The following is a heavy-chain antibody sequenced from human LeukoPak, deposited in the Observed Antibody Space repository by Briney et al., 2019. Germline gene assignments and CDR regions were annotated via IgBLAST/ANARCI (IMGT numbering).Heavy chain of an antibody. J-gene: IGHJ4*02. V-gene: IGHV4-34*01. CDR1: GGSFSGYY. CDR2: INHSGST. CDR3: ARVDWAAGTNLDY. Sequence: SETLSLTCAVYGGSFSGYYWSWIRQPPGKGLEWIGEINHSGSTNYNPSLKSRVTISVDTSKNQFSLKLSSVAAADTAVYYCARVDWAAGTNLDYWGQGTLVTVSS. D-gene: IGHD6-13*01.